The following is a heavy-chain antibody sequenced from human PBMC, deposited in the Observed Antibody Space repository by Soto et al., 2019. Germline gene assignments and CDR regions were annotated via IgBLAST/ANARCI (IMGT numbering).Heavy chain of an antibody. D-gene: IGHD6-19*01. V-gene: IGHV3-9*01. CDR3: AKDASLSVAASFDY. CDR2: ISWNSGSI. CDR1: GFTFDDYA. Sequence: GGSLRLSCAASGFTFDDYAMHWVRQAPGKGLEWVSGISWNSGSIGYADSVKGRFTISRDNAKNSLYLQMNSLRAEDTALYYCAKDASLSVAASFDYWGQGTLVTVSS. J-gene: IGHJ4*02.